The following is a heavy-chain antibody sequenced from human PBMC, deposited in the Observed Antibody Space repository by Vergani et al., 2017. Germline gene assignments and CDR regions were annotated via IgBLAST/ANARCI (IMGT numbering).Heavy chain of an antibody. CDR3: ARAARYCGRTSCYAGVSNV. CDR2: IYDSGST. CDR1: GGSISSDDSY. V-gene: IGHV4-30-4*08. D-gene: IGHD2-2*01. J-gene: IGHJ3*01. Sequence: QVQLQESGPGLVKPSQTLSLTCTVSGGSISSDDSYWSWIRQAPGKGLEWIGVIYDSGSTSYNPSLKSRVVVSEDTSKNQFSLRLRSVTAADTAVYYCARAARYCGRTSCYAGVSNVWGRGTMVTVST.